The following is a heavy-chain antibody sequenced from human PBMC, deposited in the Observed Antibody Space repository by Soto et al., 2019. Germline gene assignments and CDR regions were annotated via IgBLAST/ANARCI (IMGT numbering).Heavy chain of an antibody. V-gene: IGHV1-18*01. J-gene: IGHJ4*02. D-gene: IGHD3-22*01. CDR2: ISAYNGNT. CDR3: ARSSNYYDSTGPVGD. Sequence: ASVKVSCKASGYTFTSYGISWVRQAPGQGLEWMGWISAYNGNTNYAQKLQGRVTMTTDTSTSTAYMELRSLRSDDTAVYYCARSSNYYDSTGPVGDWGQGTLVSVSS. CDR1: GYTFTSYG.